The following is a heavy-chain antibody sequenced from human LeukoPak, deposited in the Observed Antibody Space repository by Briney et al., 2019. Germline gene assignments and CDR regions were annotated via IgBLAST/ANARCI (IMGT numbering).Heavy chain of an antibody. CDR2: ISSSSSIT. CDR3: ARDRYSSSLCDI. V-gene: IGHV3-11*05. D-gene: IGHD6-13*01. J-gene: IGHJ3*02. Sequence: GGSLRLSCAASGFTFSGHDMSWIRQAPGKGLEWVSSISSSSSITNYADSVKGRFTISRDNAKTSLYLQMNSLRAEDTAVYDCARDRYSSSLCDIGGQGTKVTVPS. CDR1: GFTFSGHD.